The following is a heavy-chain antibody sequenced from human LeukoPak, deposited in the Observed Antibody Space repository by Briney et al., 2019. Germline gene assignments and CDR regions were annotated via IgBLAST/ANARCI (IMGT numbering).Heavy chain of an antibody. J-gene: IGHJ6*03. CDR3: ARHGRGDTAMVHPYYYYYYMDV. CDR2: IYPGDSDT. CDR1: GFTFSSYE. Sequence: PGGSLRLSCAASGFTFSSYEMNWVRQAPGKGLEWMGIIYPGDSDTRYSPSFQGQVTISADKSISTAYLQWSSLKASDTAMYYCARHGRGDTAMVHPYYYYYYMDVWGKGTTVTVSS. V-gene: IGHV5-51*01. D-gene: IGHD5-18*01.